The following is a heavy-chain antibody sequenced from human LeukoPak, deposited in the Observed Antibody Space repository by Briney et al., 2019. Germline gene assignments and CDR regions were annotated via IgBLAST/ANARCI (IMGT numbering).Heavy chain of an antibody. CDR1: GGSISSYF. CDR3: AQGYSSSWFYY. V-gene: IGHV4-4*07. Sequence: PSETLSLTCIVSGGSISSYFWSWIRQPAGKGLEWIGRIYTSGSTNYNPSLKSRVTMSVDTSKNQFSLKLSSVTAADTAVYYCAQGYSSSWFYYWGQGTLVTVSS. D-gene: IGHD6-13*01. CDR2: IYTSGST. J-gene: IGHJ4*02.